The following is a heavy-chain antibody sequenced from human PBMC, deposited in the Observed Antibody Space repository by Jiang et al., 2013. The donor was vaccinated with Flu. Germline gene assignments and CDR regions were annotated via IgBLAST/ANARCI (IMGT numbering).Heavy chain of an antibody. D-gene: IGHD4-17*01. CDR3: ARDYGSYFDY. J-gene: IGHJ4*02. CDR2: INHSGST. Sequence: LLKPSETLSLTCAVYGGSFSGYYWSWIRQPPGKGLEWIGEINHSGSTNYNPSLKSRVTISVDTSKNQFSLKLSSVTAADTAVYYCARDYGSYFDYWGQGTLVTVSS. CDR1: GGSFSGYY. V-gene: IGHV4-34*01.